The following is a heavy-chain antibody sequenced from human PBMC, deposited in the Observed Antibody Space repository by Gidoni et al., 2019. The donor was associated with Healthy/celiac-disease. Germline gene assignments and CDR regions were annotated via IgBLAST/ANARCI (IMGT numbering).Heavy chain of an antibody. CDR3: ARPVRVRGVPSWFDP. CDR2: IYYSGST. CDR1: VGSTSSYY. D-gene: IGHD3-10*01. Sequence: QVQLKVSRPGLLMPSETLSLTCTVSVGSTSSYYWSWIRQPPGKGLVWIGYIYYSGSTNDNPSLKSRVNISVDTSKNQFTLKLSSVTAADTAVYYCARPVRVRGVPSWFDPWGQGTLVTVSS. V-gene: IGHV4-59*01. J-gene: IGHJ5*02.